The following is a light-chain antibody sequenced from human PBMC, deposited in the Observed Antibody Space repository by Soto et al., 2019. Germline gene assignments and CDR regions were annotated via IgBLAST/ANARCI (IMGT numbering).Light chain of an antibody. Sequence: QSALTQPASVSGSPGQSITISCTGTSRDVGGYNYVSWCQQYPGKAPKLLIYDDNKRPSGIPDRFSGSKSGTSATLGITGFQTGDEADYYCGSWDSSLSAYVFGTGTKVTVL. CDR2: DDN. CDR1: SRDVGGYNY. CDR3: GSWDSSLSAYV. V-gene: IGLV1-51*01. J-gene: IGLJ1*01.